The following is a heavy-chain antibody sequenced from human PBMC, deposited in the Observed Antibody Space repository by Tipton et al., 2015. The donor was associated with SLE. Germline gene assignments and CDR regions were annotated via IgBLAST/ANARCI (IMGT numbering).Heavy chain of an antibody. CDR3: ARRGRGSPDY. D-gene: IGHD3-10*01. J-gene: IGHJ4*02. Sequence: TLSLTCTVSGGSISSSSYYWGWIRQPPGKGLEWIGSIYYSGSTYYNPPLKSRVTISVDTSKNQFSLKLSSVTAADTAVHYCARRGRGSPDYWGQGTLVTVSS. CDR1: GGSISSSSYY. V-gene: IGHV4-39*07. CDR2: IYYSGST.